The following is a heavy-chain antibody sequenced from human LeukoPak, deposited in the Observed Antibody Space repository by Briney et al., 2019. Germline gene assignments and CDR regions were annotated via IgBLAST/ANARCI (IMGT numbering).Heavy chain of an antibody. CDR1: GFTFSSYA. J-gene: IGHJ3*01. D-gene: IGHD1-1*01. CDR2: ISSGSSFI. CDR3: ARVHTTGTAWDAFGL. Sequence: GGSLRLSCAAPGFTFSSYAMSWVRQAPGKGLEWVSCISSGSSFIYYADLVKGRFTISRDNAKNSLYLQMSSLRAEDTAIYYCARVHTTGTAWDAFGLWGQGTMVTVSS. V-gene: IGHV3-21*01.